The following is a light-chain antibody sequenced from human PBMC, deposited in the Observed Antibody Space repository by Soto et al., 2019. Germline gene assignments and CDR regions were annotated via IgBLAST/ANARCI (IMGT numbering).Light chain of an antibody. CDR2: DAS. Sequence: EIVLTQSPATLSLSTGERATLSCRASQSVSSYLAWYQQKPGQAPRLLIYDASNRATGMPARFSGSWAGTDFTISISSPEPEDFAVYYCQQRSKSITFGQGTRLEIK. CDR3: QQRSKSIT. V-gene: IGKV3-11*01. CDR1: QSVSSY. J-gene: IGKJ5*01.